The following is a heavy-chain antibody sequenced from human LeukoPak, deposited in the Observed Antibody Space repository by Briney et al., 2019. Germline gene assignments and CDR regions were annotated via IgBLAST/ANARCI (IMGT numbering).Heavy chain of an antibody. CDR3: ARVSSSGVWDY. Sequence: SETLSLTCTVSGGSISSYYWSWIRQPAGKGLEWIGRIYTSGSINYSPSLKSRVTISLDTSKNQFSLKLSSVTAADTAVYYCARVSSSGVWDYWGQGTLVTVSS. J-gene: IGHJ4*02. D-gene: IGHD3-10*01. CDR2: IYTSGSI. V-gene: IGHV4-4*07. CDR1: GGSISSYY.